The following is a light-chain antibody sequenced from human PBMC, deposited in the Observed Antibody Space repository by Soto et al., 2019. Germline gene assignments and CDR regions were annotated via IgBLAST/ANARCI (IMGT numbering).Light chain of an antibody. CDR3: QQRYSTPRT. Sequence: DIQMTQSPSSLSASVGDRVTVTCRASQSISSYLNWYQQKPGKAPKLLIYAASSLEGGVPSRFGASGSGTDFTLTLSSLQPEDAATYDCQQRYSTPRTFGQGTKVEIK. CDR1: QSISSY. V-gene: IGKV1-39*01. CDR2: AAS. J-gene: IGKJ1*01.